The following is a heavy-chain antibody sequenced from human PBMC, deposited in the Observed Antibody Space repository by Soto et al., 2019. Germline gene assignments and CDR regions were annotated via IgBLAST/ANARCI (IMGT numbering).Heavy chain of an antibody. CDR3: AVTRGGAHPHDI. D-gene: IGHD2-21*02. CDR2: IYSSGHT. Sequence: SETLSLTCTVSGGSISSYYWSWIRQPAGKALEWIGRIYSSGHTNYNPSLKSRVTMSVDTSKNQFSLKLTSVTAADTAVYFCAVTRGGAHPHDIWGQGTMVTVSS. V-gene: IGHV4-4*07. J-gene: IGHJ3*02. CDR1: GGSISSYY.